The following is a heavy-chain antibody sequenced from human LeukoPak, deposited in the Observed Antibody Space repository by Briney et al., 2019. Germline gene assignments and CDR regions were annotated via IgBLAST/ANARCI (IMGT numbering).Heavy chain of an antibody. D-gene: IGHD3/OR15-3a*01. J-gene: IGHJ4*02. V-gene: IGHV4-61*02. CDR1: GGSITSGSYY. Sequence: NPSETLSLTCTVSGGSITSGSYYWSWIRQPAGKGLEWIGRIYTSGSTNYNPSLKSRVTISVDTSKNQFSLKLSSVTAADTAVYYCTRDGLVVYWGQGTLVTVSS. CDR3: TRDGLVVY. CDR2: IYTSGST.